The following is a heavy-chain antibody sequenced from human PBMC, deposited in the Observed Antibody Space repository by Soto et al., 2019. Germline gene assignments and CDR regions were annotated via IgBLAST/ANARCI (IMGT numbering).Heavy chain of an antibody. CDR2: IRGDLVTT. Sequence: EMQLLESGGDLVQPGGSLRLSCATSGFTFSDHAMHWVRQAPGEGLEWVSGIRGDLVTTPYADSVKGRFTISRDNSKNPLYLKMNSRGAEEPVVYYGGGEFFGVRGGGGFDYWGQGTLVTVSS. CDR1: GFTFSDHA. V-gene: IGHV3-23*01. J-gene: IGHJ4*02. D-gene: IGHD3-10*01. CDR3: GGEFFGVRGGGGFDY.